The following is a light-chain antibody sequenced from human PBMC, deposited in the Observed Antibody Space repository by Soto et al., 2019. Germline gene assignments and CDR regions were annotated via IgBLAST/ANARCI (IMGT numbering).Light chain of an antibody. CDR2: GAS. J-gene: IGKJ5*01. CDR3: QQRSNWPIT. Sequence: EIVLTQSPVTLSLFPGERAALSCLASQSVSSNLAWYQQKPGQAPRLLIYGASTRATGIPARFSGSGSGTEFTLTISSLEPEDFAVYYCQQRSNWPITFGQGTRLEIK. V-gene: IGKV3-11*01. CDR1: QSVSSN.